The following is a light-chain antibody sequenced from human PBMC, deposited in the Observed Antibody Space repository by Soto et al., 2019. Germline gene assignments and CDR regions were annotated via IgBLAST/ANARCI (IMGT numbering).Light chain of an antibody. CDR3: AAWDDNLSGFYV. CDR1: SSDNGNYDF. J-gene: IGLJ1*01. V-gene: IGLV2-14*01. Sequence: SLTXPASVSWSSGQSNNIYCTGNSSDNGNYDFVSWYQQVPGTAPKAMIYEVSSRPSGVSNRYSGSKSGTSASLAISGLQSEDEAEYYCAAWDDNLSGFYVFGTGTKVTVL. CDR2: EVS.